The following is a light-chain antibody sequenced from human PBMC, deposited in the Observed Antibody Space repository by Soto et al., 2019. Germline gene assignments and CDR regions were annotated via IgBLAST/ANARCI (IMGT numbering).Light chain of an antibody. J-gene: IGKJ1*01. CDR3: LQDHDDSWT. Sequence: IAQSPSSLSASVGAKFTITCRPSRDIGSDLSWYQQKPGKAPTLLIYAASNLQSGVPSRFRGSRSGTEFTLTVSSLQPADFATYYCLQDHDDSWTSGQGTKVDIK. CDR2: AAS. CDR1: RDIGSD. V-gene: IGKV1-6*01.